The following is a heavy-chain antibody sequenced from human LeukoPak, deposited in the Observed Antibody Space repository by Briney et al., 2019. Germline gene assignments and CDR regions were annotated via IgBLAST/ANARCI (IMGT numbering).Heavy chain of an antibody. CDR3: ARSIKGSTAYYYPEAFDI. D-gene: IGHD3-22*01. Sequence: PGGSLRLSCAASGFTFSTYWMHWVRQAPGKGLVWVSRINSDGRTTTYADSVKGRFTISRDNAKNTLYLQMNSLRAEDTALYYCARSIKGSTAYYYPEAFDIWGQGTTVTVSS. CDR1: GFTFSTYW. J-gene: IGHJ3*02. CDR2: INSDGRTT. V-gene: IGHV3-74*03.